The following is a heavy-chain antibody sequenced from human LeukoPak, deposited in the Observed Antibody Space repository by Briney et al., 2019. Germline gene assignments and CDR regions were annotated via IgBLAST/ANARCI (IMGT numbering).Heavy chain of an antibody. V-gene: IGHV3-30-3*01. Sequence: GGSLRLSCAASGFTFSSYAMHWVRQAPGKGLEWGAVISYDGSNKSYADSMKGRLTISRDNSKNTLYLQMNSLRAEDTAVYYCARDARDGYNSFWDYWGQGTLVTVSS. J-gene: IGHJ4*02. CDR3: ARDARDGYNSFWDY. CDR1: GFTFSSYA. D-gene: IGHD5-24*01. CDR2: ISYDGSNK.